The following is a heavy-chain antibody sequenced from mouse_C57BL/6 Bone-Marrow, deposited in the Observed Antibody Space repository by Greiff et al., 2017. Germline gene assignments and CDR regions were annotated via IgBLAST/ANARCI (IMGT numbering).Heavy chain of an antibody. CDR1: GFTFSSYA. Sequence: EVHLVESGGGLVKPGGSLKLSCAASGFTFSSYAMSWVRQTPEKRLEWVATISDGGSYTYYPDNVKGRFTISRDNAKNNLYLQMSHLKSEDTAMYYCARDHDYDGDYYAMDYWGQGTSVTVSS. V-gene: IGHV5-4*01. J-gene: IGHJ4*01. D-gene: IGHD2-4*01. CDR2: ISDGGSYT. CDR3: ARDHDYDGDYYAMDY.